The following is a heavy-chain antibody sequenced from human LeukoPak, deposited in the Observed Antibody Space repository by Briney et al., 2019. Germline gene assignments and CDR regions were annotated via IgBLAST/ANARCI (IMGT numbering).Heavy chain of an antibody. CDR3: TTDGDYGDGLRGDY. Sequence: GGSLRLSCTASGFTFSNAWMSWVRQAPGKGLEWVGRIKSKIDGGTTEYSAPVKGRFTISRADSKYTLYLQMNSLKTEDTAVYYCTTDGDYGDGLRGDYWGQGTLVTVSS. CDR2: IKSKIDGGTT. J-gene: IGHJ4*02. D-gene: IGHD4-17*01. V-gene: IGHV3-15*01. CDR1: GFTFSNAW.